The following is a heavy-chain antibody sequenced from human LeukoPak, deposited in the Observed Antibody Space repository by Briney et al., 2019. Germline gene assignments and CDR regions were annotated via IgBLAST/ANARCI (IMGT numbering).Heavy chain of an antibody. CDR2: IDPNSGGT. Sequence: GASVKVSCKASGYTFTGYYMHWVRQAPGQGLEGMGWIDPNSGGTNYAQKFQGRVTMTRDTSISTAYMELSRLRSDDTAVYYCARDQVQDYYFDYWGQGTLVTVSS. CDR3: ARDQVQDYYFDY. CDR1: GYTFTGYY. D-gene: IGHD3-10*01. V-gene: IGHV1-2*02. J-gene: IGHJ4*02.